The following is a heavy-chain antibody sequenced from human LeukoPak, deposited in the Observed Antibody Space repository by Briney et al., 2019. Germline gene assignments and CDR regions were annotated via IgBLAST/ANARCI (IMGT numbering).Heavy chain of an antibody. D-gene: IGHD3-22*01. CDR1: GFTFRSYV. CDR2: ISGSSVTT. Sequence: PGGSLRLSCAASGFTFRSYVMSWVRQAPGKGLEWVSTISGSSVTTYYADSVKGRFTISRDNSKNTLYLQMNSLRAEDTAVYYCARIGNYYDSSGYYLEGAFDLWGQGTMVTVSS. J-gene: IGHJ3*01. CDR3: ARIGNYYDSSGYYLEGAFDL. V-gene: IGHV3-23*01.